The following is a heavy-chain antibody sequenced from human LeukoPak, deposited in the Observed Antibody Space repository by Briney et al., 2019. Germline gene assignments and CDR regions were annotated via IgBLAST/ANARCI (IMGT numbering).Heavy chain of an antibody. V-gene: IGHV4-34*01. J-gene: IGHJ4*02. CDR1: GGSSSRYY. CDR3: GKGNPSVWEPLSY. CDR2: INHSGST. Sequence: KASETLSLTCAVYGGSSSRYYWSWIRQPPGKGLEWIGEINHSGSTNYNPSLKSRVIISADTSKNQFSLKLSSVTAADTAVYYCGKGNPSVWEPLSYWGQGTLVTVSS. D-gene: IGHD1-26*01.